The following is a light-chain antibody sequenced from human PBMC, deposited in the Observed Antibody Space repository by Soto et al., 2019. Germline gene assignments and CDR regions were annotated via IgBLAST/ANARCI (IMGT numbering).Light chain of an antibody. CDR2: DAS. CDR1: QSVSSY. CDR3: QQRSNGLT. V-gene: IGKV3-11*01. J-gene: IGKJ4*01. Sequence: EIVLTQSPATLSLSPGERATLSCRASQSVSSYLAWYQQKPGQAPRLLIYDASNRATGIPARFSGSGSGTDFTLTLSSLEPEDCAFYYCQQRSNGLTFGGGTKVEIK.